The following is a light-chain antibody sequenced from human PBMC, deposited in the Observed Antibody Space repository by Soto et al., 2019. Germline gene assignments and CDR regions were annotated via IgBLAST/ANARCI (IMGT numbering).Light chain of an antibody. Sequence: SYELTQPPSVSVSPGQTARITCSGDKLGEKFASWYQQRPGQSPVVVIYEDKKRPSAIPERFSGSNSGNTATLTISGTEAMDEADYYCQTWDNNTVVFGGGTKLTVL. CDR3: QTWDNNTVV. CDR2: EDK. J-gene: IGLJ2*01. V-gene: IGLV3-1*01. CDR1: KLGEKF.